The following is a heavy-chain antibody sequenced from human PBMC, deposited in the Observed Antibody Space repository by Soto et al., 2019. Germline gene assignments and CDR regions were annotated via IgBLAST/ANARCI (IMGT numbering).Heavy chain of an antibody. CDR3: ARESIVTQYYYYYMDV. CDR1: GGSISSGGYY. CDR2: IYYSGNT. J-gene: IGHJ6*03. V-gene: IGHV4-31*01. D-gene: IGHD2-15*01. Sequence: QVQLQESGPGLVKPSQTLSLTCTVSGGSISSGGYYWSWIRQHPGKGLEWIGYIYYSGNTYYNPSLKSQVTISVDTSKNQCSLKLSSVTAADTAVYYWARESIVTQYYYYYMDVWGKGTTVTVSS.